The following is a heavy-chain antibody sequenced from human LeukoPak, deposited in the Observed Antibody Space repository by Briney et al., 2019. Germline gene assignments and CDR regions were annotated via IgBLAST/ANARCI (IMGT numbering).Heavy chain of an antibody. J-gene: IGHJ4*02. CDR1: GFTFSSYV. CDR3: VPDSDWLFSG. D-gene: IGHD3-9*01. V-gene: IGHV3-74*01. CDR2: INHDGQVT. Sequence: GGSLRLSCAASGFTFSSYVMHWVRQVPGKGLVWVSRINHDGQVTTYPDSVKGRFTISRDNAKNTLYVEMDSLTAEDTAVYYCVPDSDWLFSGWGQGALVTVSS.